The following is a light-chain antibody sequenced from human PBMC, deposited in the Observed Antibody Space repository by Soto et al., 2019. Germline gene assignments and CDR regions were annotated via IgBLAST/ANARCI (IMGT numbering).Light chain of an antibody. V-gene: IGKV1-13*02. CDR2: ETS. J-gene: IGKJ4*01. CDR3: QQFSAYPLT. CDR1: LGINTG. Sequence: AIQLTQSPSSLSASVGDRVTITCRASLGINTGVAWYQQKPGKSPKLLIYETSNLASGVSFRFSGTGYGTQFSLTIAGLQPEDFATYHGQQFSAYPLTFGGGTKVEIK.